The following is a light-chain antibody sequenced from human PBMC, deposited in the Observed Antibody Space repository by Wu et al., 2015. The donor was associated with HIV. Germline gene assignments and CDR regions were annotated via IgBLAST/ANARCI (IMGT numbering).Light chain of an antibody. V-gene: IGKV3-20*01. J-gene: IGKJ5*01. CDR3: QQYGSSIT. CDR2: AAS. CDR1: QSVSSSY. Sequence: EIVLTQSPGTLSLSPGERATLSCRGSQSVSSSYLAWYQQKPGQAPRLLIYAASSRATGIPDRFSGSGSGTDFTLTISRLEPEDFAVYYCQQYGSSITFGQGTRLEIK.